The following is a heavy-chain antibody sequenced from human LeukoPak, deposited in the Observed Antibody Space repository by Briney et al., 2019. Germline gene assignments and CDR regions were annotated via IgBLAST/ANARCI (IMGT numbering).Heavy chain of an antibody. CDR3: ARDCTNGVCYNWFDP. CDR2: ISSSSSYI. CDR1: GFTFSSYS. J-gene: IGHJ5*02. Sequence: GGSLRLSCAASGFTFSSYSMDWVRQAPGKGLEWVSSISSSSSYIYYADSVKGRFTISRDNAKNSLYLHMNSLRAEDTAVYYCARDCTNGVCYNWFDPWGQGTRVTVSS. D-gene: IGHD2-8*01. V-gene: IGHV3-21*01.